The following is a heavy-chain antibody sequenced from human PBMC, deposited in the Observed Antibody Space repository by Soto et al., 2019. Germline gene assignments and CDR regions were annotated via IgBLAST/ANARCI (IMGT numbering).Heavy chain of an antibody. CDR3: ARDRGNGYNYYFDY. CDR2: IIPIFGTA. Sequence: SVKVSCKASGGTFSSYANSWVRQAPGQGLEWMGGIIPIFGTANYAQKFQGRVTITADESTSTAYMELSSLRSEDTAVYYCARDRGNGYNYYFDYWGQGTLVTVSS. V-gene: IGHV1-69*13. D-gene: IGHD5-12*01. J-gene: IGHJ4*02. CDR1: GGTFSSYA.